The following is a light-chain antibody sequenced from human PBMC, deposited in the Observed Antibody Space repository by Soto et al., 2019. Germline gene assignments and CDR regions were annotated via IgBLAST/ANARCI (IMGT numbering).Light chain of an antibody. CDR2: TND. CDR1: NSNIGSNT. Sequence: QSALTQPPSASGTPGQRVTISCSGSNSNIGSNTVNWYQQFPGTAPKLLIYTNDQRPSGVPYRFSGSKSGTSASLAISGLQSEDEADYYCAAWDDSLDGYVFGAGTKVTVL. V-gene: IGLV1-44*01. CDR3: AAWDDSLDGYV. J-gene: IGLJ1*01.